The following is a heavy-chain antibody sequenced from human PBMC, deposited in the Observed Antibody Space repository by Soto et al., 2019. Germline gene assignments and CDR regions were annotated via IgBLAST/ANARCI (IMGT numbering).Heavy chain of an antibody. J-gene: IGHJ1*01. CDR1: GGTFSSYA. V-gene: IGHV1-69*01. CDR3: ASTPYSSSSECGYFQH. Sequence: QVQLVQSGAEVKKPGSSVKVSCKASGGTFSSYAISWVRQAPGQGLEWMGGIIPIFGTANYAQKFQGRVTITAYESTSTAYMELSSLRSEDTAVYYCASTPYSSSSECGYFQHWCQGTLVNVSS. CDR2: IIPIFGTA. D-gene: IGHD6-6*01.